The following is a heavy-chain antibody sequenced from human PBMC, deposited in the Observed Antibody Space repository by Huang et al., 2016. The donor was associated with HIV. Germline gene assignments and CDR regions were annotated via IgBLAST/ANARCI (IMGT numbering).Heavy chain of an antibody. D-gene: IGHD6-19*01. CDR1: GFSISTYW. Sequence: EVQLVESGGGLVQPGGSLRVSCAASGFSISTYWMSWVRQNPGKGLEGVASIKQDGSEKDYVDAVKGRFIISRDNAKNSLYLQMNSLRAEDTAVYYCTRGPLGWLVHRYFYHWGQGTLVTVSS. CDR2: IKQDGSEK. J-gene: IGHJ1*01. V-gene: IGHV3-7*01. CDR3: TRGPLGWLVHRYFYH.